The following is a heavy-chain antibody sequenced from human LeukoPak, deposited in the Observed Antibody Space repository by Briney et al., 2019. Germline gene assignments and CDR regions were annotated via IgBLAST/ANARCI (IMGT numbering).Heavy chain of an antibody. D-gene: IGHD3-22*01. J-gene: IGHJ3*02. V-gene: IGHV4-59*08. CDR2: IYYSGST. CDR3: ATSHYYDSSGGAFDI. CDR1: GGSISSYY. Sequence: SETLSLTCTVSGGSISSYYWSWIRQPPGKGLEWIGYIYYSGSTNYNPSLKSRVTISVDTSKNQFSLKLSSVTAADTAVYYCATSHYYDSSGGAFDIWGQGTWSPSLQ.